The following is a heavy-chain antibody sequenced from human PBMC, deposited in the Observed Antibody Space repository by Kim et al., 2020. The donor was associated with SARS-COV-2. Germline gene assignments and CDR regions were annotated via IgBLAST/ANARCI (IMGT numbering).Heavy chain of an antibody. J-gene: IGHJ4*02. CDR3: VAVVLTDQSSDQ. CDR2: IDPDTGIS. D-gene: IGHD2-15*01. CDR1: GYTFTKHY. Sequence: ASVKVSCKASGYTFTKHYIHWVRQAPGQGLEWMGIIDPDTGISNSTQRFQGGISMTTDTSASTIYMQLNSLTAEDTAIYYCVAVVLTDQSSDQWGQGTLVTVSS. V-gene: IGHV1-46*01.